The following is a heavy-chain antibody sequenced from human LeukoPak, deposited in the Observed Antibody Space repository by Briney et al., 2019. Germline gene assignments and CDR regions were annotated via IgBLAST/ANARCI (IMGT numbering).Heavy chain of an antibody. D-gene: IGHD3-3*01. CDR2: ISAYNGNT. CDR1: GYTFTSYG. Sequence: GASVKVSCKASGYTFTSYGISWVRQAPGQGLEWMGWISAYNGNTNYAQKFQGRVTITADESTSTAYMELSSLRSEDTAVYYCARLSRDFWGKYYYGMDVWGQGTTVTVSS. CDR3: ARLSRDFWGKYYYGMDV. J-gene: IGHJ6*02. V-gene: IGHV1-18*01.